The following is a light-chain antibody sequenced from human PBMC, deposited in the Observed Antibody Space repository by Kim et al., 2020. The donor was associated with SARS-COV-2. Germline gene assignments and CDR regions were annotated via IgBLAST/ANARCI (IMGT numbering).Light chain of an antibody. J-gene: IGLJ3*02. CDR1: SSDIGGYKY. CDR3: SSYTAASTWV. V-gene: IGLV2-14*03. Sequence: QSITISCIGSSSDIGGYKYVSWYQQHPGKPPKLLISDVSKRPSGVSTRFSGSKSGNTAALTISGLQSDDEADYYCSSYTAASTWVFGGGTRVTVL. CDR2: DVS.